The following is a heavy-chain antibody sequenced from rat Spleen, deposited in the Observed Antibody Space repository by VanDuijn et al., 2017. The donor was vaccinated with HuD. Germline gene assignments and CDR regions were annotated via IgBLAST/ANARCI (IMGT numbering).Heavy chain of an antibody. D-gene: IGHD1-12*02. CDR1: GFSLSSYH. V-gene: IGHV2-27*01. J-gene: IGHJ2*01. CDR3: ARELVHYDVTYYLEY. Sequence: QVQLKESEPDLVQPSQTLSLTCTLSGFSLSSYHVHWVRQPPGKGLEWMGRIQSGGHPDYNSAPKARLIITRDTSKIQVFLKMNSLQTEDTAMYFCARELVHYDVTYYLEYWGQGVMVTVSS. CDR2: IQSGGHP.